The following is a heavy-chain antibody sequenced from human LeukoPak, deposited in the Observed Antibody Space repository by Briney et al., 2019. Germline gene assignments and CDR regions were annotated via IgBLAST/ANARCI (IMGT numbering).Heavy chain of an antibody. CDR3: AIGGGTFGCDSFDI. V-gene: IGHV3-30*02. Sequence: GGSLRLSCAVSGSTFNDMHWVRQAPGKGLEWVSFMRSDGSSQFYADSVRGRFTISRDNSQNTLFLLMNSLRPDDTAVYYCAIGGGTFGCDSFDIWGQGTMVTVSS. D-gene: IGHD1-26*01. CDR2: MRSDGSSQ. CDR1: GSTFND. J-gene: IGHJ3*02.